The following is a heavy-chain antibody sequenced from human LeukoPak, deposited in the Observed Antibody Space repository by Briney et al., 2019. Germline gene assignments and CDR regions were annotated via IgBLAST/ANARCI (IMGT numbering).Heavy chain of an antibody. J-gene: IGHJ5*02. CDR3: AGSQRSHYYDT. Sequence: PSETLSLTCAVYGGSFSGYYWSWIRQPPGKGLEWIGEINHSGSTNYNPSLKSRVTISVDTSKNQFSLKLSSVTAADTAVYYCAGSQRSHYYDTWGQGTLVTVSS. V-gene: IGHV4-34*01. D-gene: IGHD3-22*01. CDR1: GGSFSGYY. CDR2: INHSGST.